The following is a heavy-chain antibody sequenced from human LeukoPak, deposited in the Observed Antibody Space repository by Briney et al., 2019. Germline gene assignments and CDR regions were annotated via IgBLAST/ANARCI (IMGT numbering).Heavy chain of an antibody. CDR1: GFTFSTYD. CDR2: FSYDEFKK. D-gene: IGHD6-19*01. Sequence: GGPLRLSCAGSGFTFSTYDMHWVRQAPGKGLEWVAIFSYDEFKKSYIDSVKGRFTVSRDTSRNTLYLQMSSLRSDDTAVYYCARTHFRIAVSEGLDVWGQGTTVAVTS. J-gene: IGHJ6*02. CDR3: ARTHFRIAVSEGLDV. V-gene: IGHV3-30*03.